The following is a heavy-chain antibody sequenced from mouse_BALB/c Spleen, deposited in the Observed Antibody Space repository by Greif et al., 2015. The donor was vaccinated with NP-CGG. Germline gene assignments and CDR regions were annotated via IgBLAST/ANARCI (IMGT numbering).Heavy chain of an antibody. J-gene: IGHJ4*01. Sequence: QVQLKQSGAELVKPGASVKLSCKASGYTFTSYWMHWVKQRPGQGLEWIGEINPSNGRTNYNEKFKSKATLTVDKSSSTSYMQLSSRTSEDSAVYYCAREGGKRYYAMDYCGQGTSVTVSS. CDR2: INPSNGRT. CDR3: AREGGKRYYAMDY. V-gene: IGHV1S81*02. CDR1: GYTFTSYW. D-gene: IGHD2-1*01.